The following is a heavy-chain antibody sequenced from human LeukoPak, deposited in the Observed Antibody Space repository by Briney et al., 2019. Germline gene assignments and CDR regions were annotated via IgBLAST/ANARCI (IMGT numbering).Heavy chain of an antibody. J-gene: IGHJ6*03. Sequence: SETLSLTCTVSGGSISSYYWSWIRQPAGKGLEWIGRIYTSGSTNYNPSLKSRVTISVDTSKNQFSLKLSSVTAADTAVYYCARDTPDSSGYYRYYYYYMDVWGKGTTVTVSS. CDR3: ARDTPDSSGYYRYYYYYMDV. CDR1: GGSISSYY. D-gene: IGHD3-22*01. CDR2: IYTSGST. V-gene: IGHV4-4*07.